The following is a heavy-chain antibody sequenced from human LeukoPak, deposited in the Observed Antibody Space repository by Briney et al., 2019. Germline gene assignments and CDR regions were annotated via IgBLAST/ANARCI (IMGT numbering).Heavy chain of an antibody. CDR1: GFTFSSYA. J-gene: IGHJ4*02. Sequence: GGSLRLSCAASGFTFSSYAMSWVRQAPGKGLEWVSAISGSGGSTYYADSVKGRFTISRDNSKNTPYLQMNSLRAEDTAVYYCAKGPLGWNYFDYWGQGTLSPSPQ. V-gene: IGHV3-23*01. D-gene: IGHD6-19*01. CDR2: ISGSGGST. CDR3: AKGPLGWNYFDY.